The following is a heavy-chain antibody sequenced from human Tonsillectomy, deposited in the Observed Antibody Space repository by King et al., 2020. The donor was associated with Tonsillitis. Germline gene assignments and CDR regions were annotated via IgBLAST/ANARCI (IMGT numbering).Heavy chain of an antibody. CDR2: IRYDGSNK. CDR1: GFTFSSYG. CDR3: ATSIAVADEFDY. J-gene: IGHJ4*02. Sequence: ASGFTFSSYGMHWVRQAPGKGLEWVAFIRYDGSNKYYADSVKGRFTISRDNSKNTLYLQMNSLRAEDTAVYYCATSIAVADEFDYWGQGTLVTVCS. D-gene: IGHD6-19*01. V-gene: IGHV3-30*02.